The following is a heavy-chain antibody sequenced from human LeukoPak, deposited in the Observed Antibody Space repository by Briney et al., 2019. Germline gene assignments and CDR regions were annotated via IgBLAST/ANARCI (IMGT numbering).Heavy chain of an antibody. CDR2: IYPGDSDT. D-gene: IGHD1-26*01. Sequence: GESLKISCKGSGYSFTSYWIGWVRQMPGKGLEWMGIIYPGDSDTRYSPSFQGQVTISADKSISTAYLQWSSLKASDTAMYYCTRQEHSGSYDYYGMDVWGQGTTVTVSS. J-gene: IGHJ6*02. CDR3: TRQEHSGSYDYYGMDV. CDR1: GYSFTSYW. V-gene: IGHV5-51*01.